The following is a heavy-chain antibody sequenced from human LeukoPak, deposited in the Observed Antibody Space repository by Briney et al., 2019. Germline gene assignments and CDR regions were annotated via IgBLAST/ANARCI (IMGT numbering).Heavy chain of an antibody. D-gene: IGHD5-12*01. CDR2: IYYSGST. J-gene: IGHJ4*02. CDR3: ARTPQAPLIVATPYLYFDY. Sequence: SETLSLTCTVSGGSISSYYWSWIRQPPGKGLEWIGYIYYSGSTYYNPSLKSRVTISVDTSKNQFSLKLSSVTAADTAVYYCARTPQAPLIVATPYLYFDYWGQGTLVTVSS. CDR1: GGSISSYY. V-gene: IGHV4-59*12.